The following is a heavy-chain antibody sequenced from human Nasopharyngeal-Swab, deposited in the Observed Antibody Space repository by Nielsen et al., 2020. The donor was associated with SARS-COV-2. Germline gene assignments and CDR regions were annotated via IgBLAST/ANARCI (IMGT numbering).Heavy chain of an antibody. CDR2: ISYDGRNE. D-gene: IGHD4-17*01. V-gene: IGHV3-30*04. CDR3: ARGDYGDYAGMGVDY. J-gene: IGHJ4*02. CDR1: GFTFSSYA. Sequence: GESLKISCAASGFTFSSYAMHWVRQAPGQGLEWVAVISYDGRNEYHADSVKGRCTISRDNSKKTLYLHMNSLSAEDTAVYYCARGDYGDYAGMGVDYWGQGTLVTVSS.